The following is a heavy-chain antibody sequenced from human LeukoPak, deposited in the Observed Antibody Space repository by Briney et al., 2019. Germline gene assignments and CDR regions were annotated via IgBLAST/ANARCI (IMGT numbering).Heavy chain of an antibody. D-gene: IGHD2-2*01. Sequence: GGSLRLSCAASGFTVSSNYMSWVRQAPGKGLEWVSVIYSGGSTYYADSVKGRFTISRDNSKNTLYLQMNSLRAEDTAVYYCATRYTSCSLCFDYWGQGTLVTVSS. CDR2: IYSGGST. CDR1: GFTVSSNY. CDR3: ATRYTSCSLCFDY. J-gene: IGHJ4*02. V-gene: IGHV3-53*01.